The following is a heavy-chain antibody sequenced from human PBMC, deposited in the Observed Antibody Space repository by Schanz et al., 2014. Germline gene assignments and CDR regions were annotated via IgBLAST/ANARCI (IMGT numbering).Heavy chain of an antibody. V-gene: IGHV4-39*01. CDR2: IYYSGST. J-gene: IGHJ4*02. Sequence: QLQMQESGPGLVKPSETLSLTCSVSGDSISSTSYYWGWIRQPPGKGLEWIGSIYYSGSTYYNASLKSRVTLSVEPSKTHFSLNLTSVPAADSAVYYCARLWGGWRIPDYWGQGTLVTVSS. CDR1: GDSISSTSYY. D-gene: IGHD6-19*01. CDR3: ARLWGGWRIPDY.